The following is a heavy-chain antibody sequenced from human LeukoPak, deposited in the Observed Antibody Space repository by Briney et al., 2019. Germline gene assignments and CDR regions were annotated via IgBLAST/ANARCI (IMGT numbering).Heavy chain of an antibody. J-gene: IGHJ4*02. CDR3: TRDPSESSHPYYFDY. V-gene: IGHV3-20*04. D-gene: IGHD5/OR15-5a*01. CDR1: GFTFNDYG. CDR2: INWNGGST. Sequence: GGSLRLSCAASGFTFNDYGMSWVRQAPGRGLEWVSGINWNGGSTAYADSVRGRFTISRDNAKNSLYLQMNSLRAEDTAVYYCTRDPSESSHPYYFDYWGQGILVTVSS.